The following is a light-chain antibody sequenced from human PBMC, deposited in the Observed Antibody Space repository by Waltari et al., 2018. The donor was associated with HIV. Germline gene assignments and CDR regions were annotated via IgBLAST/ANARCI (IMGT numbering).Light chain of an antibody. Sequence: FMLTQPRSVSESPGKTVTISCTRSSGSIGSNYVQWYQQRPGSSPTTVIYEDDQRPSWFPVRFSGSIDRSSNSASLTISGLMTEDEADYYCQSYDSNTRIFGTGTKVTVL. CDR1: SGSIGSNY. CDR2: EDD. J-gene: IGLJ1*01. CDR3: QSYDSNTRI. V-gene: IGLV6-57*01.